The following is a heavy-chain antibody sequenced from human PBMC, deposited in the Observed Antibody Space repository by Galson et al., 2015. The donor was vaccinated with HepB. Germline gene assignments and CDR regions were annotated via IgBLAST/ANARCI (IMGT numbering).Heavy chain of an antibody. J-gene: IGHJ4*02. CDR2: IDPSDSYT. CDR1: GYTFTAFW. V-gene: IGHV5-10-1*01. D-gene: IGHD3-10*01. Sequence: QSGAEVKKPGESLRISCKGSGYTFTAFWITWVRQIPGKGLEWMGRIDPSDSYTDYSPSFQGHVTIPDDKSITTAYLQWSSLKASDTALYDCASRHSYSRSGTWYHGSVYWGQGTLVTVSS. CDR3: ASRHSYSRSGTWYHGSVY.